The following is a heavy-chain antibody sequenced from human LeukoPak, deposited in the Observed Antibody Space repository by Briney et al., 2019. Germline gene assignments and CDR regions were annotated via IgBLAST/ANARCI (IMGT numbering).Heavy chain of an antibody. J-gene: IGHJ4*02. D-gene: IGHD3-10*01. CDR1: GGSISSYY. CDR3: ARHDYGSGSYFDY. Sequence: PSETLSLTCTVSGGSISSYYWTWIRQPPGRGLEWIEYIYYSGSTNYNPSLKSRVTISVDTSKNQFSLKLSSVTAADTAVYYCARHDYGSGSYFDYWGQGTLVTVSS. V-gene: IGHV4-59*08. CDR2: IYYSGST.